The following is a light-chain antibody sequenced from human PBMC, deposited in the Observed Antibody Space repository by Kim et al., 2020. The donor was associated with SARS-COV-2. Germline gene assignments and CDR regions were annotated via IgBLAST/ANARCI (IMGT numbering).Light chain of an antibody. J-gene: IGLJ2*01. CDR2: EDT. CDR1: ALPKNF. CDR3: YSTDIGRNAV. Sequence: SYELTQPPSVSVSPGQTARITCSGDALPKNFAYWYQQKSGQAPVLVIYEDTKRPSGIPKRFSGSSSGTMATLTVSGAQVEDEADYYCYSTDIGRNAVFGGGTQLTVL. V-gene: IGLV3-10*01.